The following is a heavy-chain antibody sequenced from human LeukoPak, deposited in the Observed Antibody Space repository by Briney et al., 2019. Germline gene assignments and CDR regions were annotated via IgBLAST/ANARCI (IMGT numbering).Heavy chain of an antibody. CDR2: ISWNSGSI. CDR1: GFIFDDYA. J-gene: IGHJ4*02. V-gene: IGHV3-9*01. CDR3: AKDLRTRVDSSEYYFDY. Sequence: GGSLRLSCAASGFIFDDYAMHWVRQAPGKGLEWVSGISWNSGSIGYADSVKGRFTISRDNAKNSLYLQMNSLRAEDTALYYCAKDLRTRVDSSEYYFDYWGQGTLVTVSS. D-gene: IGHD5-12*01.